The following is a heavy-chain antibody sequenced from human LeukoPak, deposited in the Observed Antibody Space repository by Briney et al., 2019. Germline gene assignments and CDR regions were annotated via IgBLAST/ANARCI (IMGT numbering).Heavy chain of an antibody. D-gene: IGHD6-13*01. CDR2: ISGNGGST. Sequence: GGSLRLSCAASGFTFSSYGMSWVRQAPGKGLEWVSGISGNGGSTYYANSVKGRFTISRDNSKNTLYLQVNSLRADDTAVYYCAKEEAVSSWSPFDYWGQGTLVTVSS. CDR1: GFTFSSYG. V-gene: IGHV3-23*01. CDR3: AKEEAVSSWSPFDY. J-gene: IGHJ4*02.